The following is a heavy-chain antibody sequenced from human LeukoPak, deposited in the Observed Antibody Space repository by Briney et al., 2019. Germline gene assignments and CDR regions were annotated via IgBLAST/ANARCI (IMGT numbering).Heavy chain of an antibody. Sequence: PGGSLRLSCAASGFTFSSYSMHWVRQAPGKGLEWVAVIWYDGSNKYYADSVKGRFTISRDNSKNTLYLQMNSLRAEDTAVYYCAREGEKYGSGSYLGYYYYGMDDWGKGTTVTVSS. J-gene: IGHJ6*04. CDR3: AREGEKYGSGSYLGYYYYGMDD. CDR1: GFTFSSYS. V-gene: IGHV3-33*01. CDR2: IWYDGSNK. D-gene: IGHD3-10*01.